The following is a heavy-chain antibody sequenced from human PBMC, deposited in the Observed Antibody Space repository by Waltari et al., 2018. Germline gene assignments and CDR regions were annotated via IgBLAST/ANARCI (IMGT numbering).Heavy chain of an antibody. V-gene: IGHV4-34*01. CDR3: VRGPDRAKQGY. CDR1: GGSSSADY. D-gene: IGHD3-22*01. CDR2: IHPGGGT. J-gene: IGHJ4*02. Sequence: QVLPQQWGAGLLKPSETLSLTCVVYGGSSSADYWTWTRPPPGKGLEWIGEIHPGGGTDYNPSLRSRVTISVETPKNQFSLRLTSVTAADTAVYYCVRGPDRAKQGYWGQGTLVSVSS.